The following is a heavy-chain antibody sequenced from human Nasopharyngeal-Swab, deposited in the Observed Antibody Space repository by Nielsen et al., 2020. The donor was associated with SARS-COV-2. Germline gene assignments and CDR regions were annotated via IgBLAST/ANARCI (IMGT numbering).Heavy chain of an antibody. CDR2: ITSSGSTI. J-gene: IGHJ4*02. V-gene: IGHV3-48*04. CDR1: GFTFSRYS. D-gene: IGHD3-22*01. Sequence: GGSLRLSCAASGFTFSRYSMNWVRQAPGKGLEWVSYITSSGSTIHYADSVKGRFTISRDNAKNSLYLQMNSLRAEDTAVYYCARGLSGFGFYYDSSGYPYFDYWGQGTLVTVSS. CDR3: ARGLSGFGFYYDSSGYPYFDY.